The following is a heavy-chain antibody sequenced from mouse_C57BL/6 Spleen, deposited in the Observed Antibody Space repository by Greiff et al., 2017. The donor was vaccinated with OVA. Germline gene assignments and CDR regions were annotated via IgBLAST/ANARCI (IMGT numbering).Heavy chain of an antibody. V-gene: IGHV5-9*01. CDR3: ARGGGYYDYAMDY. D-gene: IGHD2-3*01. CDR2: ISGGGGNT. J-gene: IGHJ4*01. CDR1: GFTFSSYT. Sequence: VQLKESGGGLVKPGGSLKLSCAASGFTFSSYTMSWVRQTPEKRLEWVATISGGGGNTYYPDSVKGRFTISRDNAKNTLYLQMSSLRSEDTALYYCARGGGYYDYAMDYWGQGTSVTVSS.